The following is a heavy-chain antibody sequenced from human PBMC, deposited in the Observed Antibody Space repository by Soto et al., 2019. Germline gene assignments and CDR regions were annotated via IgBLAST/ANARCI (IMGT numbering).Heavy chain of an antibody. CDR2: ISYDGSNK. V-gene: IGHV3-30-3*01. D-gene: IGHD5-12*01. CDR1: GFTFSSYA. CDR3: ARAAWDVWLAPFDY. J-gene: IGHJ4*02. Sequence: QVQLVESGGGVVQPGRSLRLSCAASGFTFSSYAMHWVRQAPGKGLEWVAVISYDGSNKYYADSVKGRFTISRDNSKNTLYLQMNSLRAEDTAVYYCARAAWDVWLAPFDYWGQGTLVTVSS.